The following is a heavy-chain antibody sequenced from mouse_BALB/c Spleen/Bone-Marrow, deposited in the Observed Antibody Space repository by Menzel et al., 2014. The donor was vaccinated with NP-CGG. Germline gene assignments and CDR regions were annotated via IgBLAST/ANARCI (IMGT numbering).Heavy chain of an antibody. CDR2: IDISDSYT. V-gene: IGHV1-69*01. Sequence: QVQLPQSGAELVMPGASVKMSCKASGHTFTDHRMHWVKQRPGQGLEWIGAIDISDSYTTYNQKFKGKATLTVDKSSSTAYMQLRRLTSEDYAVYYCARGGADLDYWGQGTTLTVSS. CDR3: ARGGADLDY. J-gene: IGHJ2*01. CDR1: GHTFTDHR.